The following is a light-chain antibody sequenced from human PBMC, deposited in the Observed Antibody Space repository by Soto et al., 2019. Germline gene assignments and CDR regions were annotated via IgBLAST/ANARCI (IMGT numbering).Light chain of an antibody. CDR1: SSDVGGYNY. Sequence: QSALTQPASVSGSPGQSITISCTGTSSDVGGYNYVSWYQQHPGKAPKLMIYEVSNRPSGVSNRFCGSKSGNTASLTISGLQAEDEADYYCSSYTSSSTPVVFGGGTKVTVL. CDR2: EVS. J-gene: IGLJ2*01. V-gene: IGLV2-14*01. CDR3: SSYTSSSTPVV.